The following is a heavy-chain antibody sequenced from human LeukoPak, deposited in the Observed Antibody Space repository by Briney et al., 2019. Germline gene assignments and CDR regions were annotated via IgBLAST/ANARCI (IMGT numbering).Heavy chain of an antibody. CDR3: ARYEIAAAGTY. V-gene: IGHV4-39*07. J-gene: IGHJ4*02. CDR2: IYHSGST. CDR1: GGSISSSSYY. D-gene: IGHD6-13*01. Sequence: SETLSLTCTVSGGSISSSSYYWGWIRQPPGKGLEWIGSIYHSGSTYYNPSLKSRVTISVDRSKNQFSLKLSSVTAADTAVYYCARYEIAAAGTYWGQGTLVTVSS.